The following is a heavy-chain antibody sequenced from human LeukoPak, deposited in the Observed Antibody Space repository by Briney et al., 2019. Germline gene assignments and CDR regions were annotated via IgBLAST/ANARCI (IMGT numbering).Heavy chain of an antibody. J-gene: IGHJ4*02. CDR3: AKDLTPLTLSMFDY. CDR1: GFTFSSYA. V-gene: IGHV3-23*01. Sequence: GGSLRLSCAASGFTFSSYAMSWVRQAPGKGLEWVSAISGSGGSTYYADSVKGRFTISRDNSKNTLYLQTNSLRAEDTAVYYCAKDLTPLTLSMFDYWGQGTLVTVSS. CDR2: ISGSGGST. D-gene: IGHD3-16*01.